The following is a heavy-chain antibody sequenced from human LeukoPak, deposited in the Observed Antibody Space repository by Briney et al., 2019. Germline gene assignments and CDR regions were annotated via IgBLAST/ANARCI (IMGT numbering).Heavy chain of an antibody. Sequence: PGGSLRLSCAVSGFTFSNYWMSWVRQAPGKGLEWVANIKQDGSEKYYVDSVKGRFSISRDNAKNSLYLQMDSLRAEDTAVYYCARVTSGGSDAFDIWGQGTMVTVSS. J-gene: IGHJ3*02. V-gene: IGHV3-7*01. CDR2: IKQDGSEK. CDR1: GFTFSNYW. CDR3: ARVTSGGSDAFDI. D-gene: IGHD3-10*01.